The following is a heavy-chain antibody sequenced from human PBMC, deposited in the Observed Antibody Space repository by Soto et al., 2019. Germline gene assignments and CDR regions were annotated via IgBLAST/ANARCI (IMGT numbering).Heavy chain of an antibody. Sequence: GASVKVSCKASGYTFTSYYMHWVRQATGQGLEWMGIINPSGGSTSYAQKFQGRVTMTRDTSTSTVYMELSSLRSEDTAVYYCARERAVVAATYYYYYGMDVWGQGTTVTVSS. V-gene: IGHV1-46*01. J-gene: IGHJ6*02. CDR2: INPSGGST. CDR1: GYTFTSYY. CDR3: ARERAVVAATYYYYYGMDV. D-gene: IGHD2-15*01.